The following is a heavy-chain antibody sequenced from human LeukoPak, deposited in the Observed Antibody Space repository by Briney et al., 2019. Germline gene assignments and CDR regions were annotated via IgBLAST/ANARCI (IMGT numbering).Heavy chain of an antibody. J-gene: IGHJ4*02. D-gene: IGHD3-10*01. CDR3: ARDEVISSPLDY. V-gene: IGHV4-39*07. CDR2: IYYSGST. CDR1: GGSISSSSYY. Sequence: SETLSLTCTVSGGSISSSSYYWGWIRQPPGKGLEWIGSIYYSGSTYYNPSLKSRVTISVDTSKNQFSLNLSSVTAADTAVYFCARDEVISSPLDYWAREPLVTVP.